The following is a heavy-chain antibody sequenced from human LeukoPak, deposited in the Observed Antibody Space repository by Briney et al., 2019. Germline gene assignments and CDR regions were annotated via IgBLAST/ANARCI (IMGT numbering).Heavy chain of an antibody. Sequence: SETLSLTCTVSGGSISSYYWSWIRQPPGKGLEWIGYIYYSGSTNYNPSLKSRVTISVDTSKNQFSLKLSSVTAADTAVYYCARGVWYSSGWYDYWGQGTLVTVSS. V-gene: IGHV4-59*01. J-gene: IGHJ4*02. CDR3: ARGVWYSSGWYDY. D-gene: IGHD6-19*01. CDR2: IYYSGST. CDR1: GGSISSYY.